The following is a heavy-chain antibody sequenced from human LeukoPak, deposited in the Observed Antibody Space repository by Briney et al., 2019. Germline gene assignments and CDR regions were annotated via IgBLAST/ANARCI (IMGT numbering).Heavy chain of an antibody. J-gene: IGHJ4*02. Sequence: PGGSLRLSCVASGFPFSTYAMTWVRQAPGKGLEWVSIITDTGGTTYNTDSVKGRFTISRDNSQNTLYPQMNNLRAEDTALYYCAKGAYCGGDCSSFFDYWGQGTLVTVSS. CDR1: GFPFSTYA. CDR2: ITDTGGTT. V-gene: IGHV3-23*01. D-gene: IGHD2-21*02. CDR3: AKGAYCGGDCSSFFDY.